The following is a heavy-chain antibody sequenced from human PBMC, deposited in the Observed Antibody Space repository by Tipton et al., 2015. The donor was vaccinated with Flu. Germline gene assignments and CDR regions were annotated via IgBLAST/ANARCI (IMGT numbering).Heavy chain of an antibody. V-gene: IGHV4-59*01. D-gene: IGHD7-27*01. Sequence: TLSLTCTVSGGSISSYYWSWIRQPPGKGLEWIGYIYYSGSTNYNPSLKSRVTISVDTSKNQFSLKLSSVTAADTAVYYCARALTAFHYFDYWGQGTLVTVSS. CDR3: ARALTAFHYFDY. CDR2: IYYSGST. J-gene: IGHJ4*02. CDR1: GGSISSYY.